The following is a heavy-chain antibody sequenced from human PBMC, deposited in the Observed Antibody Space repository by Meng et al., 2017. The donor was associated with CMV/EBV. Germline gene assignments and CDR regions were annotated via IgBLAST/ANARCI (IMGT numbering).Heavy chain of an antibody. CDR1: GFTFSSYG. J-gene: IGHJ4*02. CDR2: IRYDGSNK. V-gene: IGHV3-30*02. D-gene: IGHD5-18*01. Sequence: LSLTCAASGFTFSSYGMHWVRQAPGKGLEWVAFIRYDGSNKYYADSVKGRFTISRDNSKNTLYLQMNSLRAEDTAVYYCAYTAMVTGQIDYWGQGTLVTVSS. CDR3: AYTAMVTGQIDY.